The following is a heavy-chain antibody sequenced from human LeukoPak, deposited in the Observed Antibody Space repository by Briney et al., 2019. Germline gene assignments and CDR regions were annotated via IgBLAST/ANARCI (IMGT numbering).Heavy chain of an antibody. V-gene: IGHV4-4*07. Sequence: SETLSLTCTVSGGSISSYYWSWIRQPAGKGLEWIGRIYTSGSTNYNPSLTSRVTISVDTSKNQYSLKLSSVTAADTAVYYCARGSFGVRYYYYYMDVWGKGTTVTVSS. CDR1: GGSISSYY. D-gene: IGHD3-10*01. J-gene: IGHJ6*03. CDR2: IYTSGST. CDR3: ARGSFGVRYYYYYMDV.